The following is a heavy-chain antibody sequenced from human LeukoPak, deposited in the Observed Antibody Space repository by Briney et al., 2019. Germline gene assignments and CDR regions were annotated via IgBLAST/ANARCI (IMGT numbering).Heavy chain of an antibody. Sequence: PSETLSLTCTVSGGSISSYYWSWIRQPPGKGLEWIGYIYYSGYTDYNPSLKSRVTISVDTSKNQFSLKLSSVTAADTAVYYCATYIAMGGYYDYWGQGTLVTVSS. D-gene: IGHD3-22*01. CDR1: GGSISSYY. V-gene: IGHV4-59*12. CDR2: IYYSGYT. CDR3: ATYIAMGGYYDY. J-gene: IGHJ4*02.